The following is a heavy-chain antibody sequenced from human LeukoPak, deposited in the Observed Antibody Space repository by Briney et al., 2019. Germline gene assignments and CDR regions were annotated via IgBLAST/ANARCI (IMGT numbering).Heavy chain of an antibody. J-gene: IGHJ4*02. V-gene: IGHV4-30-2*01. CDR2: IYHSGST. CDR1: GGSISSGGYS. D-gene: IGHD4-23*01. Sequence: SETLSLTCAVSGGSISSGGYSWSWIRQPPGKGLEWIGYIYHSGSTYYNLSLKSRVTISVDRSKNQFSLKLSSVTAADTAVYYCARVPESTTVVTRWGQGTLVTVSS. CDR3: ARVPESTTVVTR.